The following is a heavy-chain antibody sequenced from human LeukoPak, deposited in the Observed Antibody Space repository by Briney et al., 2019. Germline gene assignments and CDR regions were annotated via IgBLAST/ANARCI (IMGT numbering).Heavy chain of an antibody. CDR2: IYYSGST. Sequence: SETLSLTCTVSGGSISSSSYYWGWIRQPPGRGLEWIGSIYYSGSTYYNPSLKSRVTISVDTPKNQFSLKLSSVTAAGTAVYYCARHAYDILTGKFDYWGQGTLVTVSS. CDR1: GGSISSSSYY. D-gene: IGHD3-9*01. V-gene: IGHV4-39*01. J-gene: IGHJ4*02. CDR3: ARHAYDILTGKFDY.